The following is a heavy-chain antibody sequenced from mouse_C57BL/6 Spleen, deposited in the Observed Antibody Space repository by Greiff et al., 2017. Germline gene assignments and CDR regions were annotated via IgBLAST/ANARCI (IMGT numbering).Heavy chain of an antibody. CDR1: GFNIKDYY. Sequence: EVQLQQSGAELVKPGASVKLSCTATGFNIKDYYMHWVKQRTEQGLEWIGRIVPEDGDTKYAPKFQGKATITADTSSNTAYLQLSSLTSEDTAVNYCASGSLNGPSFAYWGQGTLVTVSA. V-gene: IGHV14-2*01. CDR3: ASGSLNGPSFAY. D-gene: IGHD1-1*01. CDR2: IVPEDGDT. J-gene: IGHJ3*01.